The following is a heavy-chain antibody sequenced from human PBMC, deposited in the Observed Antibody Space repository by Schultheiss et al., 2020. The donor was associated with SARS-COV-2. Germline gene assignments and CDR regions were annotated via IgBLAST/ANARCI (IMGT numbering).Heavy chain of an antibody. V-gene: IGHV1-18*01. D-gene: IGHD1-26*01. J-gene: IGHJ3*02. CDR1: GYTFTSYG. CDR2: ISAYNGNT. Sequence: ASVKVSCKASGYTFTSYGISLVRQAPGQGLEWMGWISAYNGNTNYAQKLQGRVTMTTDTSTSTAYMELRSLRSDDTAVYYCARDREIVGATRDPFDIWGQGTMVTVSS. CDR3: ARDREIVGATRDPFDI.